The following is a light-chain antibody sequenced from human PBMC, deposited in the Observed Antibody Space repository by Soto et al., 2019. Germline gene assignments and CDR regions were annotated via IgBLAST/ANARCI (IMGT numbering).Light chain of an antibody. CDR1: QSISSW. J-gene: IGKJ4*01. CDR2: KAS. Sequence: DIQMTQSPSTLSASVGDRVTITCRASQSISSWLAWYQQKPGKAPKLLIYKASSLESGVPSRFSGSGSGTEFTLTISSLQPDDFATYYCQQYNSFLLTFGGGTKVEIK. CDR3: QQYNSFLLT. V-gene: IGKV1-5*03.